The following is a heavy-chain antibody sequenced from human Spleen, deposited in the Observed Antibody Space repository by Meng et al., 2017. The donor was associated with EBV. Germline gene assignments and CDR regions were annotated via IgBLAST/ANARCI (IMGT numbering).Heavy chain of an antibody. CDR3: ARGPEYYDILTGYYYFDS. Sequence: QVHLVQSGAEVKKPGASVKVSCXASGSTFTTYGISWVRQAPGQGLEWMGWISAYNDNTNYAQKLQGRVTMTTDTSTSTAYMELRSLRSDDTAVYFCARGPEYYDILTGYYYFDSWGQGTLVTVSS. CDR2: ISAYNDNT. CDR1: GSTFTTYG. V-gene: IGHV1-18*01. J-gene: IGHJ4*02. D-gene: IGHD3-9*01.